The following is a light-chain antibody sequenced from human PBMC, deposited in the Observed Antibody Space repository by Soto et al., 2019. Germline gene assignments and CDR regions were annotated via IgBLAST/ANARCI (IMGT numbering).Light chain of an antibody. CDR3: QQYGISPPYT. CDR2: GAS. V-gene: IGKV3-20*01. Sequence: EIVLTQSPGTLSLSPGEIATLSCRASQSVASNYLAWYQQKPGQTPRLLIYGASNRATDIPDRFSGSGSGTDFTLTISSLEPEDFAVYYCQQYGISPPYTFGQWTKLEIK. J-gene: IGKJ2*01. CDR1: QSVASNY.